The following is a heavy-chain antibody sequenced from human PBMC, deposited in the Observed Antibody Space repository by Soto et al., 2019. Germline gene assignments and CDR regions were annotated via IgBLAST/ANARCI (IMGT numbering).Heavy chain of an antibody. CDR1: GGSISSSSYY. CDR2: IYYSGTT. Sequence: SETLSLTCTVSGGSISSSSYYWGWIRQPPGKGLEWIGSIYYSGTTNYNPSLKSRVTISVDTSKNQFSLKLSSVTAADTAVYYCVRQIGYSTQLDYWGQGILVTVSS. D-gene: IGHD6-13*01. V-gene: IGHV4-39*01. J-gene: IGHJ4*02. CDR3: VRQIGYSTQLDY.